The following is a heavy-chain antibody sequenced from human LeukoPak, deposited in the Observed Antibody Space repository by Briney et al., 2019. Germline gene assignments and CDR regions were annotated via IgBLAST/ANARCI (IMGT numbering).Heavy chain of an antibody. D-gene: IGHD3-10*01. CDR1: GFTFSSYG. CDR3: AKDGRGEYYYGSGSRKHYYYYGMDV. V-gene: IGHV3-30*18. J-gene: IGHJ6*02. CDR2: ISYDGGNK. Sequence: GRSLRLSCAASGFTFSSYGMHWVRQAPGKGLEWVAVISYDGGNKYYADSVKGRFTISRDNSKNTLYLQMNSLRAEDTAVYYCAKDGRGEYYYGSGSRKHYYYYGMDVWGQGTTVTVSS.